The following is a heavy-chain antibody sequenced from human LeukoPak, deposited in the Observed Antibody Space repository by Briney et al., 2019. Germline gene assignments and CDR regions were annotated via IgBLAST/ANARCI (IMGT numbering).Heavy chain of an antibody. CDR1: GFTFSSYW. J-gene: IGHJ4*02. CDR2: IKQDGSEK. CDR3: ARVRYYGSGNYVDYFDY. V-gene: IGHV3-7*01. Sequence: PGGSLRLSCAASGFTFSSYWMSWVRQAPGKGLEWVANIKQDGSEKYYVDSVKGRFTISRDNAKNSLYLQMNSLRAEDTAVHHCARVRYYGSGNYVDYFDYWGQGTLVTVSS. D-gene: IGHD3-10*01.